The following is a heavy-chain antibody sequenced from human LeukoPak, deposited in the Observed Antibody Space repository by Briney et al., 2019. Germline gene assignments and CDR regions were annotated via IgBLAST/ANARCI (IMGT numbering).Heavy chain of an antibody. J-gene: IGHJ4*02. Sequence: PGGSLRLSCAASGFTLSSYSMNWVRQAPRKGLEWVSSISSSSSYIYYADSVKGRFTISRDNAKNSLYLQMNSLRAEDTAVYYCAAQWEPYFDYWGQGTLVTVSS. CDR3: AAQWEPYFDY. CDR1: GFTLSSYS. D-gene: IGHD1-26*01. V-gene: IGHV3-21*01. CDR2: ISSSSSYI.